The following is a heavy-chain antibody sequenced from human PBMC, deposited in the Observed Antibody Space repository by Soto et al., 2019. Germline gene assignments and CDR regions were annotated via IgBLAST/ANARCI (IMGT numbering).Heavy chain of an antibody. V-gene: IGHV1-46*01. CDR1: GYTFTSYY. Sequence: ASVKVSCKASGYTFTSYYMHWVRQAPGQGLEWMGIINPSGGSTSYAQKFQGRVTMTRDTSTSTVYMELSSLRSEDTAVYYCARSTTAVAGPYYYYGMDVWGQGTTVTVSS. CDR3: ARSTTAVAGPYYYYGMDV. J-gene: IGHJ6*02. D-gene: IGHD6-19*01. CDR2: INPSGGST.